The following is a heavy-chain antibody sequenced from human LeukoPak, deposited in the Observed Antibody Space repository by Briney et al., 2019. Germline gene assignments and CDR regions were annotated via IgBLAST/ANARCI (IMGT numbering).Heavy chain of an antibody. Sequence: GGCLRLSCVVSGFTFNRCWMNWVRQAPGKGLEWVAHINPDGRDTYYVDSVKGRFTISRDNAQNSMYLQMNSLRVEDTAVYYCTSWGDTTAEYFQRWGQGTLVTVSS. V-gene: IGHV3-7*01. CDR3: TSWGDTTAEYFQR. D-gene: IGHD2-21*02. J-gene: IGHJ1*01. CDR1: GFTFNRCW. CDR2: INPDGRDT.